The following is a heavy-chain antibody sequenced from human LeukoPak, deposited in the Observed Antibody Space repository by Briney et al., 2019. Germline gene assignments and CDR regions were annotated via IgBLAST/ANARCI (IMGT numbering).Heavy chain of an antibody. V-gene: IGHV3-7*01. Sequence: GGSLRLSCAASGFTFSSYAMHWVRQAPGKGLKWVANIKQDGSEKYYVDSVKGRFTISRDNAKNSLYLQMNSLRAEDTAVYYCARAVEWLGNYWGQGTLVTVSS. J-gene: IGHJ4*02. D-gene: IGHD3-3*01. CDR3: ARAVEWLGNY. CDR1: GFTFSSYA. CDR2: IKQDGSEK.